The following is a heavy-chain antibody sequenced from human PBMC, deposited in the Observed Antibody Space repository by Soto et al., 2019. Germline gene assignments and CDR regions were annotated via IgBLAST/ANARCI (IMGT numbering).Heavy chain of an antibody. CDR2: MSYDGSKK. D-gene: IGHD3-16*01. Sequence: QVQLVESGGGVVQPGRSLRLSCVGSGFSFSSYDMNWVRQAPGTGLEWVALMSYDGSKKYYGDSVRGRVTISRDNSKNILYLQMDQLRPEDTAIYYCAKDLKPGSRWSLGGVEHCMDVWGRGTTVSVSS. J-gene: IGHJ6*03. CDR3: AKDLKPGSRWSLGGVEHCMDV. CDR1: GFSFSSYD. V-gene: IGHV3-30*18.